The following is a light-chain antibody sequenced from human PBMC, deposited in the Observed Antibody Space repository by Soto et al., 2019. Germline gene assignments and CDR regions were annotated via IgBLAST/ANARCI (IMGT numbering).Light chain of an antibody. CDR3: TSYTSSITYV. J-gene: IGLJ1*01. V-gene: IGLV2-14*01. Sequence: QSALTQPASVSGSPGQSITISCTGTSSDVGGYNYVSWYQQHPGKAPKLMICEVNNRPSGVSNRFSGSKSGNTASLTISGLQAEDEADYYCTSYTSSITYVFGTGTKLTVL. CDR2: EVN. CDR1: SSDVGGYNY.